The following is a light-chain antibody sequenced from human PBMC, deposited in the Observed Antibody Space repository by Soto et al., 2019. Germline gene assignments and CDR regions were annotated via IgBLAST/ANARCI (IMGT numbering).Light chain of an antibody. CDR2: AAS. CDR3: QQLNSYPRT. J-gene: IGKJ1*01. Sequence: DIQLTQSPSFLSASVGDRVTITCRASQGISSYLAWYHQKPGKAPKLLIYAASTLQSGVPSRFSGSGSGTEFTLTITSLQPEDFATYYCQQLNSYPRTFGQGTKVDIK. CDR1: QGISSY. V-gene: IGKV1-9*01.